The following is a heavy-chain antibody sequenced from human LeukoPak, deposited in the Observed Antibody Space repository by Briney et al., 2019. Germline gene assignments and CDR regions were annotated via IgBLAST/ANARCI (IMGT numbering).Heavy chain of an antibody. D-gene: IGHD6-13*01. Sequence: GGSLRLSCAASGFIFSQYSMNWVRQAPGKGLEWVANIRQDGDTKYYVDSVKGRFTISRDNAMNSLYLQMNSLRAEDTAIYYCARSLPYGTTWYGRSDFWGQGTLVTVSS. J-gene: IGHJ4*02. CDR1: GFIFSQYS. V-gene: IGHV3-7*03. CDR2: IRQDGDTK. CDR3: ARSLPYGTTWYGRSDF.